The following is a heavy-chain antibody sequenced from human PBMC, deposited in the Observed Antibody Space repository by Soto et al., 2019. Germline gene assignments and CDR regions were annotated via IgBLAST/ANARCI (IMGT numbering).Heavy chain of an antibody. CDR1: DDSISSYY. J-gene: IGHJ5*02. V-gene: IGHV4-59*01. CDR2: IYYSGST. CDR3: ARDTSYGDYINWFDP. Sequence: TSETLSLTCTVSDDSISSYYWSWIRQPPGKGLGWIGYIYYSGSTNYNPSLKSRVTISVDTSKNQFSLKLSSVTAADTAVYYCARDTSYGDYINWFDPWGQGTLVTVSS. D-gene: IGHD4-17*01.